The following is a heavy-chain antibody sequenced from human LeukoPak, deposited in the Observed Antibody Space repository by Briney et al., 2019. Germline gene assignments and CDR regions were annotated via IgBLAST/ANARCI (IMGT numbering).Heavy chain of an antibody. CDR2: IIPIFGTA. J-gene: IGHJ4*02. CDR3: ASSFSSGWYSSGGIDY. V-gene: IGHV1-69*05. CDR1: GGTFSSYA. D-gene: IGHD6-19*01. Sequence: SSVKVSCKASGGTFSSYAISWVRQAPGQGFEWMGRIIPIFGTANYAQKFQGRVTITTDESTSTAYMELSSLRSEDTAVYYCASSFSSGWYSSGGIDYWGQGTLVTVSS.